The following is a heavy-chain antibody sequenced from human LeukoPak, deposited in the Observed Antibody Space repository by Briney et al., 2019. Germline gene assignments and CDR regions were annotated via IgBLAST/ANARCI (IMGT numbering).Heavy chain of an antibody. J-gene: IGHJ4*02. V-gene: IGHV3-74*01. D-gene: IGHD2-15*01. CDR3: ARVGGGGDSFFDL. Sequence: GGSLRLSCAASGFTFSSYWMHWVRQAPGKGLVWVSRINSDGSSTSYADSVKGRFTISRDNAKNSLYLQMHSLRAEDTAFYYCARVGGGGDSFFDLWGQGTLVTVSS. CDR1: GFTFSSYW. CDR2: INSDGSST.